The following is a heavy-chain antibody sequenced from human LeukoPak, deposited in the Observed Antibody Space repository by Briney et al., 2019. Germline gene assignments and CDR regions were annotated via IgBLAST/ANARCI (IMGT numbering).Heavy chain of an antibody. CDR2: ISSSGTTI. CDR3: ARVLYGSGSEYFDY. Sequence: GGSLRLSCAASGFTFSNYEMKWARQAPGKGLQWVSYISSSGTTIYYADSVKGRFTISRDNAKNSLYLQMNSPRAEGTAVYYCARVLYGSGSEYFDYWGQGTLVTVSS. V-gene: IGHV3-48*03. J-gene: IGHJ4*02. CDR1: GFTFSNYE. D-gene: IGHD3-10*01.